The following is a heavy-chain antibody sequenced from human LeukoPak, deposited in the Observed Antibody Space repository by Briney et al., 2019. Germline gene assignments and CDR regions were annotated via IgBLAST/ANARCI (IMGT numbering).Heavy chain of an antibody. D-gene: IGHD3-22*01. CDR1: GGSIRSSYYY. V-gene: IGHV4-39*07. CDR3: ARAYYDSSGYPTEFDY. J-gene: IGHJ4*02. CDR2: IYDSGST. Sequence: PSETLSLTCTVSGGSIRSSYYYWGWIRQPPGKGLEWIGSIYDSGSTYYNPSLKSRVTISVDTSKNQFSLKLSSVTAADTAVYYCARAYYDSSGYPTEFDYWGQGTLVSVSS.